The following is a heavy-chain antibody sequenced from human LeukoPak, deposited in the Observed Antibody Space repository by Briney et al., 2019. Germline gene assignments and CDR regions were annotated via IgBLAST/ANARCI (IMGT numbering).Heavy chain of an antibody. CDR3: AIRYIAAAGTENYGMDV. V-gene: IGHV1-69*13. CDR2: IIPIFGTA. D-gene: IGHD6-13*01. CDR1: GGTFSSYA. Sequence: ASVKVSCKASGGTFSSYAISWVRQAPGQGLEWMGGIIPIFGTANYAQKFQGRVTITADESTSTAYMELSSLRFEDAAVYYCAIRYIAAAGTENYGMDVWGQGTTVTVSS. J-gene: IGHJ6*02.